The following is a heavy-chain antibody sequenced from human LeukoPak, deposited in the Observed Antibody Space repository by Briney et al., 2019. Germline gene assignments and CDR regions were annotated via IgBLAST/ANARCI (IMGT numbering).Heavy chain of an antibody. CDR3: ARRPRDRLGELSSHFDY. Sequence: SETLSLTCTVSGYSIRNGYNWGWIRLVPGKGLEWLGSIYQSGSTYDNPSLKSRVTISVDTSKNQFSLKLSSVTAADTAVYYCARRPRDRLGELSSHFDYWGQGTLVTVSS. J-gene: IGHJ4*02. CDR1: GYSIRNGYN. CDR2: IYQSGST. D-gene: IGHD3-16*02. V-gene: IGHV4-38-2*02.